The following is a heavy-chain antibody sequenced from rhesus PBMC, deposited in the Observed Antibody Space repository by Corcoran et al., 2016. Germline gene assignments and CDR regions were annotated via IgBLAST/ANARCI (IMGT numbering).Heavy chain of an antibody. D-gene: IGHD5-24*01. J-gene: IGHJ4*01. Sequence: QVNLQQWGEGLVKPSETLSITCAVYGGSISGYYFWSWIRQAPGKGLEWIGNIDCYDPNTTSNPSLKNRITVTKDTSKNQFSLKLNSVTAADTAVYYVARRSRHSEYTYVSYFDYWGQEVLVTVSS. CDR1: GGSISGYYF. CDR2: IDCYDPNT. V-gene: IGHV4-73*01. CDR3: ARRSRHSEYTYVSYFDY.